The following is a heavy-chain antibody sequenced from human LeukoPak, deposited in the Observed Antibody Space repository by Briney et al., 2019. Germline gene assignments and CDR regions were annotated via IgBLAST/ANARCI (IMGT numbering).Heavy chain of an antibody. CDR1: GFTFSTYA. V-gene: IGHV3-23*01. J-gene: IGHJ6*03. CDR3: AKGSGSFSSYYYYMDV. CDR2: ISHSGDNT. D-gene: IGHD1-26*01. Sequence: GGSLRLSCAASGFTFSTYAMSWVRQAPGKGLEWVSAISHSGDNTYYADSVKGRFTISRDSSESTLYLQMNGLRAEDTAVYFCAKGSGSFSSYYYYMDVWGKGTTVTVSS.